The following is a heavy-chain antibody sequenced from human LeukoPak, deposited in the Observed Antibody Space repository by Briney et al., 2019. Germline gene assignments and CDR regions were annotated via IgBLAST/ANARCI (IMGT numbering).Heavy chain of an antibody. CDR1: GFTFNSYG. CDR2: ISHDGSNK. D-gene: IGHD6-19*01. V-gene: IGHV3-30*18. J-gene: IGHJ6*02. CDR3: AKDKAQWLVGNYYGMDV. Sequence: PGGSLRLSCAASGFTFNSYGIQWVRQAPGKGLEWVAVISHDGSNKYYADSVKGRFTISRDNSKNTLYLQMNSLRAEDTAVYYCAKDKAQWLVGNYYGMDVWGQGTTVTVSS.